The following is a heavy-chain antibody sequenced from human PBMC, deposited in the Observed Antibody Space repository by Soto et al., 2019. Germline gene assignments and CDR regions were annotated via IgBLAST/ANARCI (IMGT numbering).Heavy chain of an antibody. Sequence: QVQLQESGPGLVKPSGTLSLTCAVSGGSISSSNWWSWVRQPPGKGLEWIGEIYHSGNTNYNPSLQSRATISVDKSKTPFSLKLSSVTAADTAVYYCARSNRPGIAADWGQGTLVTVSS. D-gene: IGHD6-13*01. J-gene: IGHJ4*02. CDR1: GGSISSSNW. CDR2: IYHSGNT. CDR3: ARSNRPGIAAD. V-gene: IGHV4-4*02.